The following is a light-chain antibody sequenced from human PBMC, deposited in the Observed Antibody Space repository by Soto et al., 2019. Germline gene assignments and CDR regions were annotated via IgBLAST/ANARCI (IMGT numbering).Light chain of an antibody. Sequence: QSVLTQPPSVSGAPGQRVTISCTGSSSNIGAGYDVQWYQQLPGAAPRLLIFGNTNRPSGVPDRFSGSRSGTSASLAISGLQAEDEADYYCQSYDISLSVSAVFGGGTQLTVL. CDR1: SSNIGAGYD. V-gene: IGLV1-40*01. CDR2: GNT. CDR3: QSYDISLSVSAV. J-gene: IGLJ2*01.